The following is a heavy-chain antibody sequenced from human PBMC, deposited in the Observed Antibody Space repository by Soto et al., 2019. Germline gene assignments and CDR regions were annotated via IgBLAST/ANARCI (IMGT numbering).Heavy chain of an antibody. J-gene: IGHJ4*02. CDR3: ARGSTDSYPGSRIFDF. Sequence: GGSLILSCVASGLTFGSRAMSWVRQAPGEGLQWVSTITDTGGDAKYADSVRGRFVISRDNSKKTLYLQMTRLTAGDSAMYFCARGSTDSYPGSRIFDFWGRGTLVTVSS. D-gene: IGHD3-10*01. V-gene: IGHV3-23*01. CDR1: GLTFGSRA. CDR2: ITDTGGDA.